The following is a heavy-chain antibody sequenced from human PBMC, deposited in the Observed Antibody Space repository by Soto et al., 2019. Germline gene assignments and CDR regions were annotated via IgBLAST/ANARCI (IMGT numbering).Heavy chain of an antibody. CDR3: AKGGSSTIYNWYFDL. Sequence: QVQLVQSGAEVKKPGSSVMVSCKASGGTFSSYAISWVRQAPGQGLEWMGGIIPIFGTANYAQKFQGRVTITADESTSTAYMELSSLRSEDTAVYYCAKGGSSTIYNWYFDLWGRGTLVTVSS. J-gene: IGHJ2*01. CDR1: GGTFSSYA. CDR2: IIPIFGTA. V-gene: IGHV1-69*01. D-gene: IGHD1-26*01.